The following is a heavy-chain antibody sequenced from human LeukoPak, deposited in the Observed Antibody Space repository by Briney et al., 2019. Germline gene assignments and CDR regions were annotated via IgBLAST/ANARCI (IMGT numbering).Heavy chain of an antibody. CDR3: ARGGDSSGWYSVVWDY. CDR2: ISSSSSYI. J-gene: IGHJ4*02. CDR1: GFTFSSYS. V-gene: IGHV3-21*01. Sequence: GGSLRLSCAASGFTFSSYSVNWVRQAPGKGLEWVSSISSSSSYIYYADSVKGRFTISRDNAKNSLYLQMNSLRAEDTAVYYCARGGDSSGWYSVVWDYWGQGTLVTVSS. D-gene: IGHD6-19*01.